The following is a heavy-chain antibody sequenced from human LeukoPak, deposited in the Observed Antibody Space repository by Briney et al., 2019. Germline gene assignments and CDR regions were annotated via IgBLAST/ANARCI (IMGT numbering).Heavy chain of an antibody. V-gene: IGHV4-4*02. CDR2: IYHEGAT. J-gene: IGHJ6*03. D-gene: IGHD3-10*01. CDR3: ARSYGSGSYYKDVYYYYYMDV. Sequence: SETLSLTCAVSGGSIISTIRWSWVRQPPGKGLEWIGEIYHEGATKYNPSLESRVTISVDKSKNQFSLKLTSVTAADTAVYYCARSYGSGSYYKDVYYYYYMDVWGKGTTVTVSS. CDR1: GGSIISTIR.